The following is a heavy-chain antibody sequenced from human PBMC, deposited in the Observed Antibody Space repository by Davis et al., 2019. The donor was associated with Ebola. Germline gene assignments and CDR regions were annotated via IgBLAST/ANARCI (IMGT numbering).Heavy chain of an antibody. J-gene: IGHJ5*02. CDR1: GFTFDDYA. CDR3: ARDVEAPNWFDP. Sequence: GESLKISCAASGFTFDDYAMHWVRQAPGKGLEWVSLISGDGGSTYYADSMKGRFTISRDNSKNSLYLQMNSLRTEDTALYYCARDVEAPNWFDPWGQGTLVTVSS. V-gene: IGHV3-43*02. CDR2: ISGDGGST.